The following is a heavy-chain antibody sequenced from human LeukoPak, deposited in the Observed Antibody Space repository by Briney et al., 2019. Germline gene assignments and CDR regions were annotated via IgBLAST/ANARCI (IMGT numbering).Heavy chain of an antibody. CDR2: IYYSGST. J-gene: IGHJ4*01. D-gene: IGHD2-21*02. CDR3: ARGDCGGDCPLAR. CDR1: GGSISSYY. Sequence: SETLSLTCTVSGGSISSYYWSWIRQPPGKGLEWIGYIYYSGSTNYNPSLKSRVTISVDTSKNQFSLKLSSVTAADTAVYYCARGDCGGDCPLARWGNVTLVTVS. V-gene: IGHV4-59*01.